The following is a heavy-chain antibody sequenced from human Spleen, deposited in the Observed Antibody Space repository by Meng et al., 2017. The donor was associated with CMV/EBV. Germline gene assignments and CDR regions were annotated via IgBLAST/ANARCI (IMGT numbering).Heavy chain of an antibody. J-gene: IGHJ6*02. V-gene: IGHV5-51*01. CDR1: RYRFPTYW. CDR2: IYAGDSDT. Sequence: KVSCKGSRYRFPTYWIDWVRQMPGKGLEWMGIIYAGDSDTRNSPSFQGQVIMSADKSFTTACLQWSSLKASDTAMYYCARFVRGYYYGMDVWGQGTTVTVSS. CDR3: ARFVRGYYYGMDV.